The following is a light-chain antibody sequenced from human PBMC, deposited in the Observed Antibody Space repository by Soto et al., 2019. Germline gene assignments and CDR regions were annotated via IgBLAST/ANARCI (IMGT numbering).Light chain of an antibody. CDR2: LGS. J-gene: IGKJ5*01. V-gene: IGKV2-28*01. CDR3: MQALQTPIT. Sequence: DIMMTQSPLSLPFTPGEPSSISCRSSLSLLHSNGYNYLDCYLQKPGQSPQLLIYLGSNRASGVPDRFSGSGSGTDFTLKISRVEAEDVGVYYCMQALQTPITFGQGTRLEIK. CDR1: LSLLHSNGYNY.